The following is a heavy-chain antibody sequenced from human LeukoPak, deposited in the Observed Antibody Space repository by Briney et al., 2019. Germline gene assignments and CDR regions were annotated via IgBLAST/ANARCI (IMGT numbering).Heavy chain of an antibody. D-gene: IGHD3-3*01. CDR3: ARGEQFLEWLFGY. V-gene: IGHV1-69*13. CDR1: GGTFSSYA. Sequence: SVKVSCKASGGTFSSYAISWVRQAPGQGLEWMGGIIPIYGTANYAQKFQGRVTITADESTSTAYMELSSLRSEDTAVYYCARGEQFLEWLFGYRGQGTLVTVSS. CDR2: IIPIYGTA. J-gene: IGHJ4*02.